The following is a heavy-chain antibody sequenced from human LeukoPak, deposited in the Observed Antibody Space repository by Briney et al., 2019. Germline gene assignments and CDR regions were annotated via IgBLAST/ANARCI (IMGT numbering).Heavy chain of an antibody. V-gene: IGHV4-61*01. J-gene: IGHJ4*02. CDR1: GVSVSSGSYY. Sequence: SETLPLTCTVSGVSVSSGSYYWSWIRQPPGKGLEWIGYIHNSGSTNYNPSLKSRVTISVDTSKNQFSLRLSSVTAADTAIYYCARVVLEYISGWPGVYFGYWGQGSLVTVSS. D-gene: IGHD6-19*01. CDR3: ARVVLEYISGWPGVYFGY. CDR2: IHNSGST.